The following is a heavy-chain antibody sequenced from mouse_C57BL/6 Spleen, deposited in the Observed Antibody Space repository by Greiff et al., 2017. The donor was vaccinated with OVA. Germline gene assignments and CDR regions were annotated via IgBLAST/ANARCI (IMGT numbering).Heavy chain of an antibody. CDR1: GYTFTDYY. CDR3: ARKDGSSLYYFDY. D-gene: IGHD1-1*01. CDR2: INPYNGGT. J-gene: IGHJ2*01. V-gene: IGHV1-19*01. Sequence: EVQVVESGPVLVKPGASVKMSCKASGYTFTDYYMNWVKQSHGKSLEWIGVINPYNGGTSYNQKFKGKATLTVDKSSSTAYMELNSLTSEDSAVYYCARKDGSSLYYFDYWGQGTTLTVSS.